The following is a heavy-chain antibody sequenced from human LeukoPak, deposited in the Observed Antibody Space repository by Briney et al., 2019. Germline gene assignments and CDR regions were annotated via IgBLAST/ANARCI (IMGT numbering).Heavy chain of an antibody. D-gene: IGHD3-10*01. CDR1: GGSIVTNDYS. CDR2: IYHNGAT. V-gene: IGHV4-30-2*01. J-gene: IGHJ5*02. CDR3: ARGRGWNWFDP. Sequence: SETLSLTCAVSGGSIVTNDYSWNWIRQPPGKGLEWIGYIYHNGATYYNPSLKSRVTMSLDGSKNQFSLRLYSVTAADTAVYYCARGRGWNWFDPWGQGTLVTVSS.